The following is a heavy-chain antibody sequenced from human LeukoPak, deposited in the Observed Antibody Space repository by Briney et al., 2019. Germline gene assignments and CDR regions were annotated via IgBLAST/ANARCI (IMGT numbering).Heavy chain of an antibody. CDR1: GGSFSGYY. V-gene: IGHV4-34*01. D-gene: IGHD6-6*01. CDR2: IDHSGST. J-gene: IGHJ4*02. Sequence: SETLSLTCAVYGGSFSGYYWSWIRQPPGKGPEWIGEIDHSGSTNYNPSLKSRVTISVDTSKNQFSLKLSSVTAADTAVYYCAGNIAARLDYWGQGTLVTVSS. CDR3: AGNIAARLDY.